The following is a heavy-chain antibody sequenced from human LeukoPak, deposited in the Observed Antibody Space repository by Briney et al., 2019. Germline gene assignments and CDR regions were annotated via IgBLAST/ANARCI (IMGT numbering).Heavy chain of an antibody. D-gene: IGHD2-21*02. J-gene: IGHJ3*02. Sequence: GGSLGLSCAASGFTFSSYWMSWVRQAPGKGLEWVANIKQDGSEKYYVDSVKGRFTISRDNAKNSLYLQMNSLRAEDTAVYYCARDLSFCGGDCPYDAFDIWGQGTMVTVSS. V-gene: IGHV3-7*01. CDR2: IKQDGSEK. CDR3: ARDLSFCGGDCPYDAFDI. CDR1: GFTFSSYW.